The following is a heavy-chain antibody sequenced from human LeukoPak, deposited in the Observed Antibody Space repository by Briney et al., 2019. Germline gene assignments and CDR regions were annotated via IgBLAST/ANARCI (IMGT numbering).Heavy chain of an antibody. CDR2: ISHRGST. CDR3: ARETLYYDILTGYYVFGGLIDY. V-gene: IGHV4-38-2*02. CDR1: GYAISSGSY. D-gene: IGHD3-9*01. Sequence: SETLSLTCSVSGYAISSGSYWGWVRQPPGKGLEWIGTISHRGSTNYNPSLKSRVTISVDTSKNQFSLKLSSVTAADTAVYYCARETLYYDILTGYYVFGGLIDYWGQGTLVTVSS. J-gene: IGHJ4*02.